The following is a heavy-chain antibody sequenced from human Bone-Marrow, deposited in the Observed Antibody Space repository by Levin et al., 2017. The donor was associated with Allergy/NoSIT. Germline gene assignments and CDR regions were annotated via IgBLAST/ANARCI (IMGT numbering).Heavy chain of an antibody. Sequence: GESLKISCAASEFTFSTYAMHWVRQAPGKGLEWVAVISSDGSNEYYADSVKGRFTISRDNSKNTLYLQMNSLRGEDTAVYYCAREKVTMVVEIIESYSDYWGQGTLVTVSS. D-gene: IGHD2-15*01. CDR1: EFTFSTYA. CDR2: ISSDGSNE. CDR3: AREKVTMVVEIIESYSDY. V-gene: IGHV3-30-3*01. J-gene: IGHJ4*02.